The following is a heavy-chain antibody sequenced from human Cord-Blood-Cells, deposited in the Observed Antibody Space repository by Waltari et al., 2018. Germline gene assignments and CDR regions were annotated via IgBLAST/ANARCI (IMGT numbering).Heavy chain of an antibody. J-gene: IGHJ3*02. Sequence: QVQLVQSGAEVRKPGASVKVSCKASGYTFTSHYMHWVRQAPGQGLEWMGIINPSCGSTSYAQKFQGRVTMTRDTSTSTVYMELSSLRSEDTAVYYCARGVTDDFWSGYDAFDIWGQGTMVTVSS. CDR3: ARGVTDDFWSGYDAFDI. CDR1: GYTFTSHY. V-gene: IGHV1-46*01. CDR2: INPSCGST. D-gene: IGHD3-3*01.